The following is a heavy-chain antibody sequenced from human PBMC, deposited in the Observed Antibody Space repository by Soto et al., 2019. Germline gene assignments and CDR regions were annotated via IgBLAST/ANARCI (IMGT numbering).Heavy chain of an antibody. V-gene: IGHV3-13*01. CDR2: IGTAGDT. CDR1: GFTFSSYD. J-gene: IGHJ4*02. CDR3: ARIGPDNWNYDY. D-gene: IGHD1-7*01. Sequence: EVQLVESGGGLVQPGGSLRLSCAASGFTFSSYDMHWVRQATGKGLEWVSAIGTAGDTYYPGSVKGRFTISRENAKNSLYLQMNSLRAGDTAVYYCARIGPDNWNYDYRGQGTLVTVSS.